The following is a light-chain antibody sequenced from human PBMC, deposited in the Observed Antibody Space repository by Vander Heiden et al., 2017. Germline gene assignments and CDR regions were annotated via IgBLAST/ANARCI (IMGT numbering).Light chain of an antibody. J-gene: IGLJ2*01. V-gene: IGLV3-9*01. CDR3: QVWDTRTVV. CDR1: NIGSKN. Sequence: SYELTQPLSVSVALGQTARNTCGGNNIGSKNVHWYQQTPGQAPVLVIYRDSNRPSGIPGRFSGSTSGTTATLTISRAQAGDEADYYCQVWDTRTVVFGGGTKLTVL. CDR2: RDS.